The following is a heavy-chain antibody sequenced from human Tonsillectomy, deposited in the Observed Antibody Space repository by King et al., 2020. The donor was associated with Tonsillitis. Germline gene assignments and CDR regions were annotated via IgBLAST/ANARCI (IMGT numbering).Heavy chain of an antibody. Sequence: VQLVQSGAEVKKPGSSVKVSCKASGGTFSSYAISWVRPAPGQGLEWMGRIIPILGIVNNAQKFQGRVTITADKSTTTAYMELSSLRSEDTAVYYCARDSIGGEENWFDPWGQGTLVTVSS. D-gene: IGHD3-3*01. CDR2: IIPILGIV. V-gene: IGHV1-69*04. CDR3: ARDSIGGEENWFDP. J-gene: IGHJ5*02. CDR1: GGTFSSYA.